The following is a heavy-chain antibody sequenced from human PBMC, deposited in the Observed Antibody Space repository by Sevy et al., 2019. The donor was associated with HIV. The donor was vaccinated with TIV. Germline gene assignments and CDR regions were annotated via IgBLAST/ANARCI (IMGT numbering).Heavy chain of an antibody. D-gene: IGHD3-3*01. J-gene: IGHJ6*02. CDR2: ISSSGSTI. CDR3: ARNTANYDFWSGYDSHYGMDV. V-gene: IGHV3-11*01. CDR1: GFTFSDYY. Sequence: GGSLRLSCAASGFTFSDYYMSWIRQAPGKGLEWVSYISSSGSTIYYADSVKGRFTISRDNAKNSLYLKMNSLRAEDTAVYYCARNTANYDFWSGYDSHYGMDVWGQGTTVTVSS.